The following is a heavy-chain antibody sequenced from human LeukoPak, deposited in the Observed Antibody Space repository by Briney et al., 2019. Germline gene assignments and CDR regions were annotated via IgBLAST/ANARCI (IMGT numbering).Heavy chain of an antibody. V-gene: IGHV3-23*01. CDR2: IRGSGDST. Sequence: GGSLRLSCAASGFTFNAYAMSWVRQPPGKGLEWVSAIRGSGDSTYYAESVKGRFTISRDNSKNTLYLQMNSLRAEDTAVYYCAKRFRGTSGLYYFDSWGQGTLVTVSS. CDR3: AKRFRGTSGLYYFDS. CDR1: GFTFNAYA. D-gene: IGHD2/OR15-2a*01. J-gene: IGHJ4*02.